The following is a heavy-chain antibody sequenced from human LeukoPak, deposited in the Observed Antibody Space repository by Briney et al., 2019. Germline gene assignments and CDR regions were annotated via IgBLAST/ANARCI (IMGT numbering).Heavy chain of an antibody. CDR2: ISYDGSNK. J-gene: IGHJ5*02. CDR3: AKELRGYSYGLRNNWFDP. CDR1: GFTFSSYG. D-gene: IGHD5-18*01. V-gene: IGHV3-30*18. Sequence: PGGSLRLSCAASGFTFSSYGMHWVRQAPGEGLEWVAVISYDGSNKYYADSVKGGFTISRDNSKNTLYLQMNSLRAEDTAVYYCAKELRGYSYGLRNNWFDPWGQGTLVTVSS.